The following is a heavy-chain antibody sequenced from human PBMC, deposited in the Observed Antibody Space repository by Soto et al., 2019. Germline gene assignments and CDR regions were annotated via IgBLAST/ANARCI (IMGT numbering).Heavy chain of an antibody. Sequence: ETLSLTCTVSGGSISSYYWSWIRQPPGKGLEWIGYIFYSGSTNYNPSLKSLVTILVDTSKNQFSLKLSSVTAADTAVYYCARQGGYDYFDYWGQGTLVTVSS. CDR3: ARQGGYDYFDY. D-gene: IGHD5-12*01. J-gene: IGHJ4*02. CDR1: GGSISSYY. V-gene: IGHV4-59*08. CDR2: IFYSGST.